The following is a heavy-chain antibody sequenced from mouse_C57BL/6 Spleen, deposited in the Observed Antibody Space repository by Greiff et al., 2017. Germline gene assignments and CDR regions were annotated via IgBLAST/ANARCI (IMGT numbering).Heavy chain of an antibody. CDR3: ARLYYGYDY. V-gene: IGHV1-55*01. CDR2: IYPGSGST. J-gene: IGHJ2*01. Sequence: QVQLQQPGAELVKPGASVKMSCKASGYTFTSYWITWVKQRPGQGLEWIGDIYPGSGSTKYNEKFKSKATLTVDTSSSTAYMQRSSRTSEDSAVYYCARLYYGYDYWGQGTTRTVSS. D-gene: IGHD2-2*01. CDR1: GYTFTSYW.